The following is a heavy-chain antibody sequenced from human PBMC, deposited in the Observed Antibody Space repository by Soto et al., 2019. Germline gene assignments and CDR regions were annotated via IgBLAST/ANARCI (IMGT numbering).Heavy chain of an antibody. D-gene: IGHD3-22*01. CDR1: GFNFSSYE. V-gene: IGHV3-48*03. CDR3: ARGVYDSNGYSYP. CDR2: ISSSANRI. Sequence: QPGGSLRLSCAASGFNFSSYEMNWVRQAPGKGLEWISYISSSANRIYYADSVKGRFTISRDNPKNSLYLQMNSLRAEDTAVYYCARGVYDSNGYSYPRGQGTLVTVSS. J-gene: IGHJ5*02.